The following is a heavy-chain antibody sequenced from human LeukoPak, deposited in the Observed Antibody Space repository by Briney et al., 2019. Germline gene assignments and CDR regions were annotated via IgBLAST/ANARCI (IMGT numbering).Heavy chain of an antibody. V-gene: IGHV3-30*18. D-gene: IGHD5-12*01. CDR1: GFTFSSYG. CDR3: AKYGGYDRGAF. J-gene: IGHJ4*02. CDR2: ISYDGSNK. Sequence: PGRSLRLSCAASGFTFSSYGMYWVRQAPGKGLEWVAVISYDGSNKYYADSVKGRFTISRDNSKNTLYLQMNSLRAEDTAVYYCAKYGGYDRGAFWGQGTLVTVSS.